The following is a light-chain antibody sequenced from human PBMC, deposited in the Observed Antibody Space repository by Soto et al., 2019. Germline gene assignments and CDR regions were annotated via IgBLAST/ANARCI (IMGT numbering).Light chain of an antibody. Sequence: QSVLTQPPSVSAAPGQKVSISCSGRSSNIGNNFVSWYQHLPGTAPKLLIYDNNKRPSGIPDRFSGSKSGTSATLGITGLQTGDEADYYCGTWDYSLTTVIFGGGTKVTVL. CDR3: GTWDYSLTTVI. CDR2: DNN. J-gene: IGLJ2*01. V-gene: IGLV1-51*01. CDR1: SSNIGNNF.